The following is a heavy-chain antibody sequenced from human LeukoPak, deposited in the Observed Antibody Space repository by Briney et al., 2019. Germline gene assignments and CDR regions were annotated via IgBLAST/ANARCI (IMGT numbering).Heavy chain of an antibody. J-gene: IGHJ4*02. D-gene: IGHD3-22*01. CDR2: IYSGGST. Sequence: GGSLRPSCAASGFTVSSNYMSWVRQAPGKGLEWVSVIYSGGSTYYADSVKGRFTISRDNSKNTLYLQMNSLRAEDTAVYYCARDRTDSSGYQRPDCWGQGTLVTVSS. CDR3: ARDRTDSSGYQRPDC. CDR1: GFTVSSNY. V-gene: IGHV3-66*02.